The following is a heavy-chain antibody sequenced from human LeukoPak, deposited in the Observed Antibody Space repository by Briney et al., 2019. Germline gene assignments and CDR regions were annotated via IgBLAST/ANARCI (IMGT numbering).Heavy chain of an antibody. CDR3: ARGNRSGWSYYFDY. Sequence: PGGSLRLSCAASGFTFSSYGMHWVRQAPGKGLEWVAVIWYDGSNKYYADSVKGRFTISRDNSKNTLYLQMNSLRAEDTAVYYCARGNRSGWSYYFDYWGQGTLVTVSS. V-gene: IGHV3-33*01. J-gene: IGHJ4*02. CDR2: IWYDGSNK. D-gene: IGHD6-19*01. CDR1: GFTFSSYG.